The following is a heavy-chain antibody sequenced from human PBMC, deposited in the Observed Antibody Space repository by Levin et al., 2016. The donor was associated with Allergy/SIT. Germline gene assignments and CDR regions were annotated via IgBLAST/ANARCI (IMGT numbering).Heavy chain of an antibody. Sequence: GGSLRLSCAASGFTVGSNYLTWVRQAPGRGLEWVALSCCGGTTYYIDSVKGRFTIASDTSKSTFYLQMNSLRADDTAVYYCAGSLTPGGFDFWGRGTLVTVSS. D-gene: IGHD2-8*02. CDR2: SCCGGTT. V-gene: IGHV3-53*01. CDR3: AGSLTPGGFDF. J-gene: IGHJ4*01. CDR1: GFTVGSNY.